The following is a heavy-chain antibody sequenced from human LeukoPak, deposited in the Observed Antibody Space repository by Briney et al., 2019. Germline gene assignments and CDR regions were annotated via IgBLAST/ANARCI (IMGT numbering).Heavy chain of an antibody. CDR1: GYTFTGYY. V-gene: IGHV1-2*02. CDR3: ARGGSGSYFSWLDP. Sequence: APVKVSCKASGYTFTGYYIHWVRQAPGQGLECMGWINPNSGGTNYAQKFQGRVTMTRDTSISTAYMELSRLRSDDTAVYYCARGGSGSYFSWLDPWGQGTLVTISP. D-gene: IGHD3-10*01. J-gene: IGHJ5*02. CDR2: INPNSGGT.